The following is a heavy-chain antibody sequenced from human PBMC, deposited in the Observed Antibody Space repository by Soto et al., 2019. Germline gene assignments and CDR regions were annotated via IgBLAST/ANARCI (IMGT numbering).Heavy chain of an antibody. J-gene: IGHJ4*02. V-gene: IGHV5-51*07. CDR1: GCSETRHC. CDR3: ARLTADGKNNFPY. CDR2: IYGGDSNI. Sequence: SLKILGTGCGCSETRHCIGCEHQMPGKGLEWMGIIYGGDSNIRYSPSFQGQVTFSADKSISTAYLQWSSLKASDTAIYYCARLTADGKNNFPYRCQGPLVISPQ. D-gene: IGHD6-13*01.